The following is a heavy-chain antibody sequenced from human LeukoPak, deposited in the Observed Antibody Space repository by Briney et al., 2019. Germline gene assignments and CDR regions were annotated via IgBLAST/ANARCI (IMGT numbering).Heavy chain of an antibody. J-gene: IGHJ4*02. CDR1: GGSFSGYY. Sequence: SETLSLTCSVYGGSFSGYYWSWIRQPPGKGLEWIGEINHSGSTNYNPSLKSRVTISVDTYKNQFSLKLSSVTAADTAVYYCASRNYYDSSGLDYWGQGTLVTVSS. CDR3: ASRNYYDSSGLDY. CDR2: INHSGST. D-gene: IGHD3-22*01. V-gene: IGHV4-34*01.